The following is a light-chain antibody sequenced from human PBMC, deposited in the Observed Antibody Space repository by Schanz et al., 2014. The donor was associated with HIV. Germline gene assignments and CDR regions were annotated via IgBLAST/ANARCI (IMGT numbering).Light chain of an antibody. Sequence: QTVVTQEPSLSVSPGGTVTLTCGLSSGSVSTSYNPSWYQQTPGQAPRTLIHSTNTRSSGVPDRFSGSILGNKAALTITGAQADDESDYYCVLYMPSVIWIFGGGTKLTVL. J-gene: IGLJ2*01. CDR2: STN. V-gene: IGLV8-61*01. CDR1: SGSVSTSYN. CDR3: VLYMPSVIWI.